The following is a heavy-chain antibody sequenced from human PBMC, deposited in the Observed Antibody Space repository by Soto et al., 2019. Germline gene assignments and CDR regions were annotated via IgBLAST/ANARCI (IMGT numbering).Heavy chain of an antibody. CDR2: INHRGSA. CDR1: GGSFRGYY. D-gene: IGHD1-26*01. V-gene: IGHV4-34*01. J-gene: IGHJ6*02. CDR3: ARGSRVKIPAATGRDYYYHGLDV. Sequence: QVQLQQWGAGLLKPSETLSLTCAVYGGSFRGYYWSWIRQPPGKGLEWIGEINHRGSANYNPSVKSRVNISVDTSKNQFSLKLNSVTAADTAMYYCARGSRVKIPAATGRDYYYHGLDVWAQGTAVTVSS.